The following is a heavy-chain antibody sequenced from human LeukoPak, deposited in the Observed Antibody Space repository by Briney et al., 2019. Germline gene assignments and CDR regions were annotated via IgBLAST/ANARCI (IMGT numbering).Heavy chain of an antibody. Sequence: KPSETLSLTCAVYGGSFSGYYWSWIRQPPGKGLEWIGYVFHNGSTSYNPYLKSRLTISVDTSKNQFSLKLSSVTAADTAVYYCARARWFRELFLDYWGQGTLVTVSS. V-gene: IGHV4-59*08. CDR1: GGSFSGYY. D-gene: IGHD3-10*01. CDR2: VFHNGST. CDR3: ARARWFRELFLDY. J-gene: IGHJ4*02.